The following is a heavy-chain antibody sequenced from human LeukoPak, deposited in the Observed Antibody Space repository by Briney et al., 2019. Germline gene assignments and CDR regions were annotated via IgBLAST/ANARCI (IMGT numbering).Heavy chain of an antibody. CDR1: GFTFSDYD. CDR3: AREYGDYSSYFDL. Sequence: PGGSLRLSCAASGFTFSDYDMHWVRQATGEGLEWVTGITWNGASTGFADSVKGRFTISRDNAKNSLYLGMSSLRAEDTALYYCAREYGDYSSYFDLWGRGTLVTVSS. CDR2: ITWNGAST. V-gene: IGHV3-20*04. D-gene: IGHD4-17*01. J-gene: IGHJ2*01.